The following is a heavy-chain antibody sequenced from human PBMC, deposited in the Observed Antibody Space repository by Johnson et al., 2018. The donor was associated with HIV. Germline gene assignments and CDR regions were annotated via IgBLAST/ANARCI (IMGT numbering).Heavy chain of an antibody. V-gene: IGHV3-53*02. J-gene: IGHJ3*02. D-gene: IGHD2/OR15-2a*01. CDR2: IYSGGST. CDR1: GFTVSSNY. CDR3: ATPRIPTDRAVDI. Sequence: VQLVETGGGLIQPGGSLRLSCAASGFTVSSNYMSWVRQAPGKGLEWVSVIYSGGSTYYADSVKGRFTISRDNSKNTLYLQMNSLRAEDTAVYYCATPRIPTDRAVDIWGQGTMVTVSS.